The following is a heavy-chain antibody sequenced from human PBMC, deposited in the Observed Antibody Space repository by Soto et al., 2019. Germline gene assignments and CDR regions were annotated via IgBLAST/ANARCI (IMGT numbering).Heavy chain of an antibody. Sequence: ASVKVSCKASGYTFTVYYMHWVRQAPGQGLEWMGWINPKSGGTMYPQKFQGRVTMTWDTSISTAYMALTRLRSDDTAVYYCARDLAKGGGSAGFDYWGQGALVTVSS. CDR2: INPKSGGT. CDR1: GYTFTVYY. V-gene: IGHV1-2*02. CDR3: ARDLAKGGGSAGFDY. J-gene: IGHJ4*02. D-gene: IGHD1-26*01.